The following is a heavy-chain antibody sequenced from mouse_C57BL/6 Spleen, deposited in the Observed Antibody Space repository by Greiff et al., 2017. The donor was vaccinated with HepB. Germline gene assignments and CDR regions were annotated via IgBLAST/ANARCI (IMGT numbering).Heavy chain of an antibody. Sequence: EVQLQQSGPVLVKPGASVKMSCKASGYTFTDYYMNWVKQSHGKSLEWIGVINPYNGGTSYNQKFKGKATLTVDKSSRTAYMELNSLTSEDSAVFYCASAGGYDGTWFAYWGQGTLVTVSA. D-gene: IGHD2-2*01. CDR2: INPYNGGT. CDR3: ASAGGYDGTWFAY. CDR1: GYTFTDYY. V-gene: IGHV1-19*01. J-gene: IGHJ3*01.